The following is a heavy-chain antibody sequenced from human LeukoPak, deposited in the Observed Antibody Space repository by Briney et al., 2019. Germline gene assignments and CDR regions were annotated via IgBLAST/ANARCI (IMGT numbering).Heavy chain of an antibody. J-gene: IGHJ4*02. CDR2: ISAYNGNT. CDR3: ARSFPYSYYDYTWGSYRPLFDY. CDR1: GYTFTSYG. D-gene: IGHD3-16*02. Sequence: GASVKVSCKAPGYTFTSYGISWVRQAPGQGLEWMGWISAYNGNTNYAQKLQGRVTMTTDTSTSTAYMELRSLRSDDTAVYYCARSFPYSYYDYTWGSYRPLFDYWGQGTLVTVSS. V-gene: IGHV1-18*01.